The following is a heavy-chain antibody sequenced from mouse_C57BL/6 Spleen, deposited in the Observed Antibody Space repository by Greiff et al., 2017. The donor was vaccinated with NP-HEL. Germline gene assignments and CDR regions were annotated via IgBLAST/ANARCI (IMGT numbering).Heavy chain of an antibody. Sequence: QVHVKQPGAELVMPGASVKLSCKASGYTFTSYWMHWVKQRPGQGLEWIGEIDPSDSYTNYNQKFKGKSTLTVDKSSSTAYMQLSSLTSEDSAVYYCARKGNYVAMDYWGQGTSVTVSS. V-gene: IGHV1-69*01. D-gene: IGHD2-1*01. CDR1: GYTFTSYW. CDR3: ARKGNYVAMDY. CDR2: IDPSDSYT. J-gene: IGHJ4*01.